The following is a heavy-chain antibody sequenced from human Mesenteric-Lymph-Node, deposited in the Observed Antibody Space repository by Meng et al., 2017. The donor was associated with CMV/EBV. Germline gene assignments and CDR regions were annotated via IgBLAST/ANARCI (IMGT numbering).Heavy chain of an antibody. CDR3: ARSTELRFLEWLPGY. D-gene: IGHD3-3*01. CDR1: GGSISSSSYY. J-gene: IGHJ4*02. CDR2: IYYSGST. Sequence: SETLSLTCTVSGGSISSSSYYWGWIRQPPGKGLEWIGSIYYSGSTYYNPSLKSRVTISVDTSKNQFSLKLSSVTAADTAVYYCARSTELRFLEWLPGYWGQGTLVTVSS. V-gene: IGHV4-39*07.